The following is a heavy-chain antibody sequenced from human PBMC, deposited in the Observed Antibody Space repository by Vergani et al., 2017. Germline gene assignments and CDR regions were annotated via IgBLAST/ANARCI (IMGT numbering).Heavy chain of an antibody. Sequence: EVQLVESGGGLVQPGGSLRLSCAASGFTFSSYEMNWVRQAPGKGLEWVSYISSRGSTIYYADSVKGRFTISRDNAKNSLYLQMNSLRAEDTAVYYCARASPPRVRGVISHFDYWGQGTLVTVSS. D-gene: IGHD3-10*01. CDR2: ISSRGSTI. CDR1: GFTFSSYE. CDR3: ARASPPRVRGVISHFDY. J-gene: IGHJ4*02. V-gene: IGHV3-48*03.